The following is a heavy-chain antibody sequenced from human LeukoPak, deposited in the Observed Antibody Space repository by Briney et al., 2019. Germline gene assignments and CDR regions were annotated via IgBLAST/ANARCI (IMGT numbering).Heavy chain of an antibody. CDR1: GFTLSRYA. D-gene: IGHD6-19*01. J-gene: IGHJ4*02. CDR2: ISYDGNNP. CDR3: AKDQKWLDTRGTIDY. Sequence: GRSLRLSCATSGFTLSRYAMHWVRQAPGKGLEWVAGISYDGNNPYYADSVKGRFTVSRDNSKNTLDLHMNSLRGEDTALYYCAKDQKWLDTRGTIDYWGQGTLVTVSS. V-gene: IGHV3-30-3*01.